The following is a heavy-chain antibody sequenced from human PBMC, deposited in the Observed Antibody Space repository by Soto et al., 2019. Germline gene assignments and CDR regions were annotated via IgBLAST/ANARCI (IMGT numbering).Heavy chain of an antibody. CDR1: GGSISSNNW. CDR2: IFHSGST. D-gene: IGHD1-26*01. Sequence: QVQLQESGPGLVKPSGTLSLTCAVSGGSISSNNWWSWVRQPPGKGLEWIGEIFHSGSTHYSPSLKRRFTISVDKSKNQFSLKLTSVTAADTAVYYCARVYSGSYSDYWGQGTLVTGSS. J-gene: IGHJ4*02. V-gene: IGHV4-4*02. CDR3: ARVYSGSYSDY.